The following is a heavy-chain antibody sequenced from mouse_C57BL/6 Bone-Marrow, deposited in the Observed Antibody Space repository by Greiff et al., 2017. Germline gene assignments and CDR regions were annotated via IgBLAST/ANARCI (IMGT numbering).Heavy chain of an antibody. D-gene: IGHD4-1*01. J-gene: IGHJ3*01. Sequence: EVKLVESGGDLVKPGGSLKLSCAASGFTFSSYGMSWVRQTPDKRLEWVATISSGGSYTYYPDSVKGRFTISRDNAKNTLYLQMSSLKSEDTAMYYCARHENWDAAYWGQGTLVTVSA. V-gene: IGHV5-6*01. CDR2: ISSGGSYT. CDR1: GFTFSSYG. CDR3: ARHENWDAAY.